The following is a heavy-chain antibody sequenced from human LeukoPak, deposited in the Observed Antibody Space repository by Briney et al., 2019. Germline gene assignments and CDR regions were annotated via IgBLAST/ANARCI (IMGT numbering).Heavy chain of an antibody. V-gene: IGHV3-7*03. J-gene: IGHJ4*02. CDR1: GFTFSNYG. Sequence: GGSLRLSCAASGFTFSNYGMSWVRQAPGKGLEWVASIKQDGSEKFYVDSVKGRFTISRDNAKNSLYLQMNSLRAEDTAVYYCARVSRYSGSYYEDYWGQGTLVTVSS. CDR2: IKQDGSEK. D-gene: IGHD1-26*01. CDR3: ARVSRYSGSYYEDY.